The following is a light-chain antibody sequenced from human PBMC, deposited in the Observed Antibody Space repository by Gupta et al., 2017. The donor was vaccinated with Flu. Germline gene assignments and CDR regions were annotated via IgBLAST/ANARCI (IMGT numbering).Light chain of an antibody. Sequence: QSVLTQPPSASGPPGPRVTISCSGSSSNIGSNTVNWYQQPPGTAPKLLIYNNNQRPSGVPDRFSGSKSGTSASLAISGLQSEDEADYYCAAWDDSLNGYVFGTGTKVTVL. CDR2: NNN. CDR3: AAWDDSLNGYV. CDR1: SSNIGSNT. V-gene: IGLV1-44*01. J-gene: IGLJ1*01.